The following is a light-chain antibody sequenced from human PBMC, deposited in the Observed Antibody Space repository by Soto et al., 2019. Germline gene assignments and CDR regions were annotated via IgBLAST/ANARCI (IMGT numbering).Light chain of an antibody. Sequence: QSVLTQPPSASGTPGQRVTLSCSGSSSNIGRNTVNWFQQLPGTAPKLLIYSNNQQPSGVPDRFSGSKSGTAASVAISGLQSEDEADYYCAAWDDSLNGVVFGGGTKLTGL. CDR1: SSNIGRNT. CDR3: AAWDDSLNGVV. CDR2: SNN. J-gene: IGLJ2*01. V-gene: IGLV1-44*01.